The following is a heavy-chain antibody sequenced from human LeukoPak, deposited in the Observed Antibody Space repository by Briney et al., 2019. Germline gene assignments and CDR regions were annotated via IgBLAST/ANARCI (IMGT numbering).Heavy chain of an antibody. CDR3: ARDSGWISDY. CDR1: GFIVSSNY. Sequence: PGGSLRLSCAASGFIVSSNYMSWVRQAPGKGLEWVSVIYSDGCTFYADSVKGRFTISRDNSKDTLYLQMNTLRAEDTAVYYCARDSGWISDYWGQGTLVTV. D-gene: IGHD5-12*01. J-gene: IGHJ4*02. CDR2: IYSDGCT. V-gene: IGHV3-66*01.